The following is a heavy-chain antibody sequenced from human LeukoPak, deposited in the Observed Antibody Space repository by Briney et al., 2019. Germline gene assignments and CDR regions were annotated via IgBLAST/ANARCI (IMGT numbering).Heavy chain of an antibody. CDR1: GFTFSSYW. Sequence: GGSLRLSCAASGFTFSSYWMSWVRQAPGKGLEWVANIKEDGSEKYYVDSVKGRFTISRDNAKNSLYLQMNSLRAEDTAVYFCAKRGVVIRVILVGFHKEAYYFDSWGQGALVTVSS. CDR2: IKEDGSEK. D-gene: IGHD3-22*01. V-gene: IGHV3-7*03. J-gene: IGHJ4*02. CDR3: AKRGVVIRVILVGFHKEAYYFDS.